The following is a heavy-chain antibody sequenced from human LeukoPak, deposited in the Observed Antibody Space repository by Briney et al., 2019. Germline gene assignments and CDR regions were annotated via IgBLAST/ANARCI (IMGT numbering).Heavy chain of an antibody. CDR2: IKQDGGT. Sequence: PSETLSLTCAVYGGSFSDYYWTWIRQPPGKGLEWVGDIKQDGGTNNSPSLGSRVTISVDTSKNQFSLRLTSVTAADTAVYYCARRGTPVIRTVGGMDVWGKGTTVIVSS. V-gene: IGHV4-34*01. CDR3: ARRGTPVIRTVGGMDV. D-gene: IGHD1-1*01. J-gene: IGHJ6*03. CDR1: GGSFSDYY.